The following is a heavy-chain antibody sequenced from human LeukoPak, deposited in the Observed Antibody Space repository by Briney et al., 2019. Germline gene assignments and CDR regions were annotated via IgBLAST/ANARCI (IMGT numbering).Heavy chain of an antibody. Sequence: PGGSLRLSCAASGFTFSSYGMHWVRQAPGKGLEWVAVISYDGSNKYYADSVKGRFTISRDNSKNTLYLQMNSLRAEDTAVYYCARRYSSGYYRYNWFDPWGQGTLVTVSS. CDR3: ARRYSSGYYRYNWFDP. CDR2: ISYDGSNK. D-gene: IGHD3-22*01. V-gene: IGHV3-30*03. J-gene: IGHJ5*02. CDR1: GFTFSSYG.